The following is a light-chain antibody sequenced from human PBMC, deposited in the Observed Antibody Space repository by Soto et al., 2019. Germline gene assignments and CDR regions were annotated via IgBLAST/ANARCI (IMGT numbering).Light chain of an antibody. V-gene: IGLV2-23*01. CDR2: EGD. CDR3: CSYAGSSTWV. J-gene: IGLJ3*02. Sequence: QSALTQPASVSGSPGQSITISCTGTSSDVGNYNLVSWYQEHPGEAPKVIIYEGDKRPSGVANRFSGSKSGNTASLRISGLQAEDEADYFCCSYAGSSTWVFGGGTKVTVL. CDR1: SSDVGNYNL.